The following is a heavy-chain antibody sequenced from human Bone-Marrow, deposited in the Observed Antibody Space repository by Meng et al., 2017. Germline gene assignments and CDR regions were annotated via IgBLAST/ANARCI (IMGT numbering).Heavy chain of an antibody. CDR1: GFTFDDYG. Sequence: GESLKISCAASGFTFDDYGMSWVRQAPGKGLEWVSGINWNGGSTGYADSVKGRFTISRDNAKNSLYLQMNSLRAEDTAVYYCASAYCGGDCYFRSDAFDIWGQGTMVTVSS. CDR2: INWNGGST. D-gene: IGHD2-21*02. V-gene: IGHV3-20*04. J-gene: IGHJ3*02. CDR3: ASAYCGGDCYFRSDAFDI.